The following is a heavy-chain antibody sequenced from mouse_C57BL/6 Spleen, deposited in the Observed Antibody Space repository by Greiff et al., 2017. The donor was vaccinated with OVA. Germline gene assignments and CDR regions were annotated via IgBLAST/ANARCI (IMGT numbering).Heavy chain of an antibody. CDR1: GYTFTSYW. J-gene: IGHJ4*01. Sequence: QVQLKQPGAELVKPGASVKLSCKASGYTFTSYWMHWVKQRPGRGLEWIGRIGPNSGGTKYNEKFKSKATLTVDKPSSTAYMQLSSLTSEDSAVYYCARSGTTHYYAMDYWGQGTSVTVSS. CDR3: ARSGTTHYYAMDY. D-gene: IGHD2-14*01. CDR2: IGPNSGGT. V-gene: IGHV1-72*01.